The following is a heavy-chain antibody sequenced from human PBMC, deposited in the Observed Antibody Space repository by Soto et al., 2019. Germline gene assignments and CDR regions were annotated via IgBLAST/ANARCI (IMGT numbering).Heavy chain of an antibody. Sequence: PGGSLRLSCAASVFTFSSYAMSWVRQAPGKGLEWVSAISGSGGSTYYADSVKGRFTISRDNSKNTLYLQMNSLRAEDTAVYYCAKTPGDYGGNSDYWGQGTLVTVSS. CDR1: VFTFSSYA. CDR3: AKTPGDYGGNSDY. CDR2: ISGSGGST. J-gene: IGHJ4*02. V-gene: IGHV3-23*01. D-gene: IGHD4-17*01.